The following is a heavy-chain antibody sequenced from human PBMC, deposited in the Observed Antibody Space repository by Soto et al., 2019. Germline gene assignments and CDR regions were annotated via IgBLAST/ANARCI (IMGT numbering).Heavy chain of an antibody. V-gene: IGHV1-69*02. CDR1: GGTFSSYT. CDR3: ARKLAYQGATYGMDV. CDR2: IIPILGIA. D-gene: IGHD6-13*01. Sequence: QVQLVQSGAEVKKPGSSVKVSCKASGGTFSSYTISWVRQAPGQGLEWMGRIIPILGIANYAQMFQGRVTINADKATSTAYMELSSLRSEDTAVYYCARKLAYQGATYGMDVWGQGTTVTVSS. J-gene: IGHJ6*02.